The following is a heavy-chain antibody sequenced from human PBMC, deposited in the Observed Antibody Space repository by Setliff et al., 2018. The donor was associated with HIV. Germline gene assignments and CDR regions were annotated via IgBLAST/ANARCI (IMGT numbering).Heavy chain of an antibody. CDR3: AKGGYNGYNGLFDS. CDR2: INPDGNKK. J-gene: IGHJ4*02. Sequence: GGSLRLSCATSRFSFSTSWMTWVRQTPGKGLEWIANINPDGNKKYHAGSVWGRFTVSRDMSKDTLYLQMISLRVEDTAVYYCAKGGYNGYNGLFDSWGQGTLVTVSS. CDR1: RFSFSTSW. D-gene: IGHD5-12*01. V-gene: IGHV3-7*03.